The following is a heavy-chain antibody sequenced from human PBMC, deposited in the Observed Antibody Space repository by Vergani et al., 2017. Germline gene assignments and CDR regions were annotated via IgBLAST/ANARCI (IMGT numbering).Heavy chain of an antibody. J-gene: IGHJ4*02. CDR1: GFTFDDYA. CDR3: AKDISLNLVLAADPFDY. CDR2: ISWNSGSI. Sequence: EVQLVESGGGLVQPGRSLRLSCAASGFTFDDYAMHWVRQAPGKGLEWVSGISWNSGSIGYADSVKGRFTISRDNAKNSLYLQMNSLRAEDTALYYCAKDISLNLVLAADPFDYWGQGTLVTVSS. V-gene: IGHV3-9*01. D-gene: IGHD2-21*01.